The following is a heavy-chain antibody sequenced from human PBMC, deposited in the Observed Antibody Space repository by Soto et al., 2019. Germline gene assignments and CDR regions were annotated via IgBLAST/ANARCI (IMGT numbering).Heavy chain of an antibody. CDR1: GGSISSSSYY. Sequence: PSETLSLTCTVSGGSISSSSYYWGWIRQPPGKGLEWIGSIYYSGSTYYNPSLKSRVTISVDTSKSQFSLKLSSVTAADTAVYYCARPDYGDYYYMDVWGKGTTVTVSS. CDR2: IYYSGST. CDR3: ARPDYGDYYYMDV. V-gene: IGHV4-39*01. D-gene: IGHD4-17*01. J-gene: IGHJ6*03.